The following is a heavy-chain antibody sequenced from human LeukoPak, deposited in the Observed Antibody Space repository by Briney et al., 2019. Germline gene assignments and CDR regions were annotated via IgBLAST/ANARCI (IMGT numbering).Heavy chain of an antibody. CDR2: IKQEGIEK. Sequence: GGSLRLSCAASGFSLSSNWMSWVRQAPGKGLEWVANIKQEGIEKYYVDSVKGRFTISRDNAKNSLFLQMNSLRAEDTAVYYCVREGCGYSYGYGDYWGQGTLVTVSS. CDR1: GFSLSSNW. D-gene: IGHD5-18*01. J-gene: IGHJ4*02. V-gene: IGHV3-7*01. CDR3: VREGCGYSYGYGDY.